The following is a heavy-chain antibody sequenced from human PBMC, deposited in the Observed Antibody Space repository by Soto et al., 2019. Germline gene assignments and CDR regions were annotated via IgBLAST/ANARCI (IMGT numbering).Heavy chain of an antibody. V-gene: IGHV4-59*01. D-gene: IGHD1-20*01. CDR3: ARERYLTATDSAFDI. Sequence: TSETLSLTCPVSGGSTRSSDLSWIRQPPGKGLEWIGYIYYSGNTYYNPSLESRVTISADTSKNQFSLKLSSVTAADTAVYYCARERYLTATDSAFDIWGQGTMVTVSS. CDR1: GGSTRSSD. CDR2: IYYSGNT. J-gene: IGHJ3*02.